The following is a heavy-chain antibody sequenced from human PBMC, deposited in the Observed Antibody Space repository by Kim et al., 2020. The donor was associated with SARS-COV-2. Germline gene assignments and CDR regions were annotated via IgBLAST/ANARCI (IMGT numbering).Heavy chain of an antibody. CDR2: K. CDR3: ASLSSSSWYFDY. J-gene: IGHJ4*02. D-gene: IGHD6-13*01. V-gene: IGHV3-7*01. Sequence: KYYGDSGKGRFTISRDNAKNSLYLQMNSLRAEDTAVYYCASLSSSSWYFDYWGQGTLVTVSS.